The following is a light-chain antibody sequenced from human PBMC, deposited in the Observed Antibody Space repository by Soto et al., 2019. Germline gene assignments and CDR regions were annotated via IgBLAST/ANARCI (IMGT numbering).Light chain of an antibody. V-gene: IGLV2-23*01. Sequence: QSALTQPASVSGSLGQSITISCTGTTSNVGTYKFVSWYQYHPGKAPKLIIYEGSKRPSGVSSRFSGSKSGNTASLTISGLQADDDGDYYCSSYAGGSSMVFGGGTKLTVL. J-gene: IGLJ3*02. CDR3: SSYAGGSSMV. CDR2: EGS. CDR1: TSNVGTYKF.